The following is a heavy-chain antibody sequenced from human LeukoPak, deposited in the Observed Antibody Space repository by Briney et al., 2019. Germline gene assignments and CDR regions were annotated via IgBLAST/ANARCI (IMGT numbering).Heavy chain of an antibody. CDR3: ARFDSSGWSYWFDP. D-gene: IGHD6-13*01. CDR1: GGSISGSSYY. Sequence: SETLSLTCTVSGGSISGSSYYWSWIRQPPGKGLEWIGYIYYSGSTNYNPSLKSRVTISIDTSKNQFSLKLSSVTAADTAVYYCARFDSSGWSYWFDPWGQGTLVTVSS. J-gene: IGHJ5*02. CDR2: IYYSGST. V-gene: IGHV4-61*01.